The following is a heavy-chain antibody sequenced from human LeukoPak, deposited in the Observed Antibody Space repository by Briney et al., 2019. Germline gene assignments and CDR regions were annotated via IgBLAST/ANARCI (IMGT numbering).Heavy chain of an antibody. Sequence: GGSLGLSCEASGFTFSRYWMHWVRQAPGKGLVWVSRINSDGSSTTYADSVKGRFTISRDNAKNTLYLQMNSLRAEDTAVYYCASLFLCYGCSTSSDSFNIWGQGTMLTVSS. CDR1: GFTFSRYW. CDR3: ASLFLCYGCSTSSDSFNI. V-gene: IGHV3-74*01. CDR2: INSDGSST. D-gene: IGHD6-6*01. J-gene: IGHJ3*02.